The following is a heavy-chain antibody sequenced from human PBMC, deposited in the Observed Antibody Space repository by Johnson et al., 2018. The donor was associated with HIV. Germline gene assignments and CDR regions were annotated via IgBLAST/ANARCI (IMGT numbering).Heavy chain of an antibody. CDR2: IKSKTDGGTT. CDR1: GFTFSNAW. D-gene: IGHD6-13*01. Sequence: VQLVESGGGLVQPGGSLRLSCAASGFTFSNAWMSWVRQAPGKGLEWVGRIKSKTDGGTTDYAAPVKGRFTISRDDSKNTLYLQMNSLKTEDTAVYYCTTSIAAAGIDAFDMWGQGTMVTVSS. J-gene: IGHJ3*02. CDR3: TTSIAAAGIDAFDM. V-gene: IGHV3-15*01.